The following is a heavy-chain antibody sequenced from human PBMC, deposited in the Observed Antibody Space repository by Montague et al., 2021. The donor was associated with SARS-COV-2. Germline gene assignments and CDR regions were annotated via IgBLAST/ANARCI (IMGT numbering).Heavy chain of an antibody. CDR2: ISSGSHYT. J-gene: IGHJ4*02. D-gene: IGHD6-13*01. CDR1: GFTFGDYY. CDR3: ARIFLVVPPGIALYYFDY. Sequence: SLRLSCAASGFTFGDYYMTWIRQAPGKGLEWISDISSGSHYTNYADSVKGRFTISRDDAKQSLYLEMDSLRAEDTAVYYCARIFLVVPPGIALYYFDYWGQGALVTVPS. V-gene: IGHV3-11*03.